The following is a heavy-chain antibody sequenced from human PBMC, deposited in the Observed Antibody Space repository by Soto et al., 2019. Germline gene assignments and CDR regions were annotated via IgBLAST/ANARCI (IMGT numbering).Heavy chain of an antibody. CDR3: ARTPYCGGDCYMGWYFDL. CDR1: GYTFTSYA. V-gene: IGHV1-3*01. J-gene: IGHJ2*01. D-gene: IGHD2-21*02. Sequence: QVQLVQSGAEVKKPGASVKVSCKASGYTFTSYAMHWVRQAPGQRLEWMGWINAGNGNTKYSQKFQGRVTITRDTSASTAYMELSSLRSEDTAVYYCARTPYCGGDCYMGWYFDLWGRGTLVTVSS. CDR2: INAGNGNT.